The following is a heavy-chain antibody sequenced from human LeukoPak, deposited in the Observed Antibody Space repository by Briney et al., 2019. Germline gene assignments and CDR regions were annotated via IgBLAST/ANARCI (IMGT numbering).Heavy chain of an antibody. Sequence: GGSLRLSCAASGFTFSDYYMSWIRQAPGKGLEGVSYISSSGSTIYYADSVKGRFTISRDNAKNSLYLQMNSLRAEDTAVYYCARDAFYDSSGSGFDYWGQGTLVTVSS. J-gene: IGHJ4*02. CDR3: ARDAFYDSSGSGFDY. CDR2: ISSSGSTI. D-gene: IGHD3-22*01. CDR1: GFTFSDYY. V-gene: IGHV3-11*01.